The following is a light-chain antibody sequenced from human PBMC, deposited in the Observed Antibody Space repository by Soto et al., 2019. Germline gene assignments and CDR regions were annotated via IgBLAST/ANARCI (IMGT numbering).Light chain of an antibody. CDR3: QQDYSTPYT. J-gene: IGKJ2*01. Sequence: DIVMTQSPDSLAVSLGERATINCKSSQSVLSSSNNKNYLAWYQQKPGQPPKLLIYWASTRESGVPDRFSGSGSGTDFTLTISSLHAEDVAVYYCQQDYSTPYTFGQGTKLEIK. CDR2: WAS. CDR1: QSVLSSSNNKNY. V-gene: IGKV4-1*01.